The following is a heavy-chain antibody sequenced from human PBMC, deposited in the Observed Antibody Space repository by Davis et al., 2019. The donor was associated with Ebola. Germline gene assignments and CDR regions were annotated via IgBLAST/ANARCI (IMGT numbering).Heavy chain of an antibody. D-gene: IGHD3-10*01. CDR1: SGSISSGGYS. CDR2: IYESGST. J-gene: IGHJ6*03. Sequence: PSETLSLTCAVSSGSISSGGYSWSWIRQPPGKGLEWIGYIYESGSTYYNPSLRSRVTISLDRSKNQFSLRLSSVTAADTAVYYCARAFLYYSGSGRNFDYYMDVWGKGTTVTVSS. CDR3: ARAFLYYSGSGRNFDYYMDV. V-gene: IGHV4-30-2*01.